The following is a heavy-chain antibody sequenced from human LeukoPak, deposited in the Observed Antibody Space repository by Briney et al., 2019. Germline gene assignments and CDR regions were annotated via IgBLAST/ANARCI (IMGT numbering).Heavy chain of an antibody. D-gene: IGHD3-10*01. Sequence: GGSLRLSCAASGFTFDDYGMSWVRQAPGKWLEWVSGINWNGGSTGYADSVKGRFTISRDNAKNSLYLQMNSLRAEDTALYYCARDSGSGSYYHVDYFDYWGQGTLVTVSS. CDR1: GFTFDDYG. CDR2: INWNGGST. J-gene: IGHJ4*02. V-gene: IGHV3-20*04. CDR3: ARDSGSGSYYHVDYFDY.